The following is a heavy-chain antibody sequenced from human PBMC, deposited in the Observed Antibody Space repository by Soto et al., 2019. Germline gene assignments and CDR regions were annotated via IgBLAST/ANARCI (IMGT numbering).Heavy chain of an antibody. Sequence: QITLKESGPTLVKPTQTLTLTCTFSGFSFTTYGVGVGWIRQAPGKAPEWLALIYWDDQKTFRSSLESRLTSTKDTSKDQVVLTNTTMDPVDTATYYCTKKGQYHDSSACGRDCYMDVWGKGTTVTVSS. CDR1: GFSFTTYGVG. V-gene: IGHV2-5*02. J-gene: IGHJ6*04. CDR3: TKKGQYHDSSACGRDCYMDV. D-gene: IGHD2-2*01. CDR2: IYWDDQK.